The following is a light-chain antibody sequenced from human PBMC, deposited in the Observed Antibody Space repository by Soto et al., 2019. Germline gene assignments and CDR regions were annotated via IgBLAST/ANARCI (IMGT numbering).Light chain of an antibody. CDR3: QQRRNWPPT. CDR1: QSVSSN. CDR2: DAS. Sequence: EIVMTQSPATLSVTPGERATLSCRASQSVSSNLAWYQQKPGQAPRLLIYDASTRATGIPARFSGSGSETDFTLTISSLEPEDFAVYYCQQRRNWPPTFGQGTRLEIK. V-gene: IGKV3-11*01. J-gene: IGKJ5*01.